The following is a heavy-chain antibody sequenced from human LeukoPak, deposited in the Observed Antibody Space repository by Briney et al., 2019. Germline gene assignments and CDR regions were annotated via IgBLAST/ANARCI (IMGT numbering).Heavy chain of an antibody. J-gene: IGHJ3*02. Sequence: GSSVKVSCKASGGTFSSYAISWVRQAPGQGLEWMGGIIPIFGTANYAQKFQGRVTITADESTSTAYMELSSLRSEDTAVYYCARVRYYYDSSGYYSPHAFDIWGQGTMVTVSS. D-gene: IGHD3-22*01. CDR3: ARVRYYYDSSGYYSPHAFDI. CDR1: GGTFSSYA. V-gene: IGHV1-69*01. CDR2: IIPIFGTA.